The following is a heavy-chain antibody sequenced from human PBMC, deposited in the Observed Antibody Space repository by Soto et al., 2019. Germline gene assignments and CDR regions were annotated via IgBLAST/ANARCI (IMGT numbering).Heavy chain of an antibody. Sequence: GASVKVSCKASGGTFSSYAISWVRQAPGQGLEWMGGIIPIFGTANYAQKFQGRVTITADESTSTAYMELSSLRSEDTAVYYCARSLCGGDCYSPIHTAEHFQHWGQGTLVTVSS. V-gene: IGHV1-69*13. D-gene: IGHD2-21*02. J-gene: IGHJ1*01. CDR2: IIPIFGTA. CDR3: ARSLCGGDCYSPIHTAEHFQH. CDR1: GGTFSSYA.